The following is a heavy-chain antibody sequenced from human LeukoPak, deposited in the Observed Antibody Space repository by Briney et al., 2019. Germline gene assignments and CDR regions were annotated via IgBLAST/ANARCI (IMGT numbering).Heavy chain of an antibody. V-gene: IGHV4-59*08. D-gene: IGHD3-22*01. Sequence: SETLSLTCTVSGGSISSYYWSWIRQPPGKGLELIGYIYYSGSTYYNPSLKSRVTISVDTSKNQFSLKLSSMTAADTAVYYCARVAERMIVALFDYWGQGTLVTVSS. J-gene: IGHJ4*02. CDR1: GGSISSYY. CDR3: ARVAERMIVALFDY. CDR2: IYYSGST.